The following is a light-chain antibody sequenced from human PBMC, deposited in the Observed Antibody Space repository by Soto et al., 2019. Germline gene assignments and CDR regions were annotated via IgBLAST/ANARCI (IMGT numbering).Light chain of an antibody. Sequence: IVLSQSPATLSLSPGEGATLSCRASQSISSNFLAWYQQKRGQAPRLLIYGASNRATGIPDRFSGSGSGTDVSLTISRLEPEDFAVYYCQQRYSWPLTFGGGTKVDIK. J-gene: IGKJ4*01. CDR2: GAS. V-gene: IGKV3D-20*02. CDR3: QQRYSWPLT. CDR1: QSISSNF.